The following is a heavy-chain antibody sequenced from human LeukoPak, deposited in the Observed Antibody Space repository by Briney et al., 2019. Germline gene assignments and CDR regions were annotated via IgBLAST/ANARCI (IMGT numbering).Heavy chain of an antibody. Sequence: GGSLRLSCAASGFSLSNSAMSWVRQAPGKGLEWLSLIVASSGSTFYADSVKGRFTISRDNSKNSLSLQVSSLRAEDTAVYYCAKTNGYYSDWGQGTLVTVSS. CDR3: AKTNGYYSD. V-gene: IGHV3-23*01. CDR1: GFSLSNSA. J-gene: IGHJ4*02. CDR2: IVASSGST. D-gene: IGHD3-22*01.